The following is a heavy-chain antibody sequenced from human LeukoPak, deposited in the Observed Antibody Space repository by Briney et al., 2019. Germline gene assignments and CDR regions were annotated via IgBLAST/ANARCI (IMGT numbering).Heavy chain of an antibody. CDR2: GVYSGTT. J-gene: IGHJ3*02. CDR1: RDSIRSYY. D-gene: IGHD2-8*01. V-gene: IGHV4-59*01. Sequence: SETLSLTCSVSRDSIRSYYWSWVRQPPGKGLEWIGYGVYSGTTKYSPSLKSRVDISVDTSKNEVSLNLTSVTAADTAVYYCARVNYIVQTLYGGFDMWGPGKLATVAS. CDR3: ARVNYIVQTLYGGFDM.